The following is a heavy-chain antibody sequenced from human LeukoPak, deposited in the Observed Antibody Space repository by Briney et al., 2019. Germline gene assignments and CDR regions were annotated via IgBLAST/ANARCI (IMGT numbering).Heavy chain of an antibody. CDR3: ATRHHSRTYMVPLDS. J-gene: IGHJ4*02. D-gene: IGHD3-10*01. CDR1: GVSISSDNW. Sequence: PSGTLSLTCAVYGVSISSDNWWTWVRQPPGKGLEWIGETHRSGDTKYNPSLNGRVTISMDNSKNQLSLNLISVTAADTAIYFCATRHHSRTYMVPLDSWGQGTLVTVPS. V-gene: IGHV4-4*02. CDR2: THRSGDT.